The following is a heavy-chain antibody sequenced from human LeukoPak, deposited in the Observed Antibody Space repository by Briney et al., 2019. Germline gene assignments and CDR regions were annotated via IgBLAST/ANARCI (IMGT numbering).Heavy chain of an antibody. V-gene: IGHV3-23*01. J-gene: IGHJ4*02. CDR3: AKVPYGDPIDY. Sequence: GGSLRLSCVASGFTFSTYAMSWVRQAPGKGLEWVSTISGSGGSTYYADSVKGRFTSSRDNSKNTLYLQMNSLRAEDTAVYYCAKVPYGDPIDYWGQGTLVTVSS. CDR2: ISGSGGST. CDR1: GFTFSTYA. D-gene: IGHD4-17*01.